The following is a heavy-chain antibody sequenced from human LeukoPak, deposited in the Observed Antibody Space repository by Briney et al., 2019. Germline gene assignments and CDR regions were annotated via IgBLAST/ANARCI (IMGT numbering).Heavy chain of an antibody. CDR2: IYSDGST. D-gene: IGHD2-15*01. V-gene: IGHV3-53*01. CDR3: AKTPGDCTGGTCYSFDY. Sequence: GGSLRLSCVASGLTVSGNCISWVRQAPGKGLEWVSVIYSDGSTYYSDSVKGRFTVSRDNSKNTLYLQMNSLRAEDTAVYYCAKTPGDCTGGTCYSFDYWGQGSLVTVSS. J-gene: IGHJ4*02. CDR1: GLTVSGNC.